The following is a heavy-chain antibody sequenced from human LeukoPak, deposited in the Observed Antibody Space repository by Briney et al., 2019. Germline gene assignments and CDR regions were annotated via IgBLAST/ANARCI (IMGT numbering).Heavy chain of an antibody. CDR1: GGSINSYY. D-gene: IGHD3/OR15-3a*01. V-gene: IGHV4-59*01. Sequence: SETLSLTCTVSGGSINSYYWSWIRQPPGKGLQCIGHIYYTGSTYYKPSLESRVTISVDTAKNHISLKLSSVTAADTAVYYCARYEEFSTGYSASSPRHYFDHWGQGTLVTVSS. CDR3: ARYEEFSTGYSASSPRHYFDH. J-gene: IGHJ4*02. CDR2: IYYTGST.